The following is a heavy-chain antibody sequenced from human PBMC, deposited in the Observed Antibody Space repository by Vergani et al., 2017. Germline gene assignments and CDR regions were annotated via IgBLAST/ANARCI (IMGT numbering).Heavy chain of an antibody. CDR3: ARDFYGGNSRYFDL. CDR1: GFTFSSYA. Sequence: QVQLVESGGGVVQPGRSLRLSCAASGFTFSSYAMHWVRQAPGKGLEWVAVISYDGSNKYYADSVKGRFTISRDSSKNTLYLQMNSLRAEDTAVYYCARDFYGGNSRYFDLWGRGTLVTVSS. D-gene: IGHD4-23*01. V-gene: IGHV3-30-3*01. CDR2: ISYDGSNK. J-gene: IGHJ2*01.